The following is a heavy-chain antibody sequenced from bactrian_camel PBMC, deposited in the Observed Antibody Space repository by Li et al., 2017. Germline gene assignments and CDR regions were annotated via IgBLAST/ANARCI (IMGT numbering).Heavy chain of an antibody. CDR2: ISTGNDDT. J-gene: IGHJ4*01. CDR3: ATAVVPRWKIIYY. V-gene: IGHV3S54*01. D-gene: IGHD7*01. Sequence: HVQLVESGGGSVQAGGSLRLSCTNPRSTVRVNCMAWFRQAPGKEREEIAAISTGNDDTYYADSVKGRFTISRDNAENTVYLQMNSLKSEDTALYYCATAVVPRWKIIYYWGQGTQVTVS. CDR1: RSTVRVNC.